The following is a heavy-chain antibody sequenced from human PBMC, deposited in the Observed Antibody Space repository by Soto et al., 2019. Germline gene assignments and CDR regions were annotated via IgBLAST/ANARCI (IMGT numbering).Heavy chain of an antibody. Sequence: EVKLVESGGGLVQPGGSLRLSCAASGFTFSNYDFHWVRQVTGKGLEWVSGIGAAGDTYYAGSVKGRFTMSRENAKNSLYRQMNSLRAGDTAVYYCGRGAAGFDSWGQGTLVTVSS. J-gene: IGHJ4*02. V-gene: IGHV3-13*04. D-gene: IGHD3-16*01. CDR2: IGAAGDT. CDR3: GRGAAGFDS. CDR1: GFTFSNYD.